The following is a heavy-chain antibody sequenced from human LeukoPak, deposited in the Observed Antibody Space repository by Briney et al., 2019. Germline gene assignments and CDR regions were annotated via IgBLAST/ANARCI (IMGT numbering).Heavy chain of an antibody. CDR3: ARDREDGFDP. CDR2: IYYSGIT. Sequence: SETLSLTCTVSGGSISSSSYYWGWIRQSPGEGLEWIGNIYYSGITYYNPSLKSRVTISVDTSKNQFSLNLSSVTAADTAVYYCARDREDGFDPWGQGTLVTVSS. CDR1: GGSISSSSYY. V-gene: IGHV4-39*02. J-gene: IGHJ5*02. D-gene: IGHD1-26*01.